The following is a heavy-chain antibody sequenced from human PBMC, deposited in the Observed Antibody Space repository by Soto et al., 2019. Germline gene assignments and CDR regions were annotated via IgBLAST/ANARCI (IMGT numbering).Heavy chain of an antibody. J-gene: IGHJ6*02. Sequence: ASVKVSCKSSGYPFTHYGITWVRQAPGQGLEWMGWISPFNGNTNYAQKLQGRVTMTTDTSTSTAYMELRSLRSDDTAVYYCASVTYYYGSGEAPDYYYYGMDVWGQGTTVTVSS. V-gene: IGHV1-18*01. D-gene: IGHD3-10*01. CDR2: ISPFNGNT. CDR1: GYPFTHYG. CDR3: ASVTYYYGSGEAPDYYYYGMDV.